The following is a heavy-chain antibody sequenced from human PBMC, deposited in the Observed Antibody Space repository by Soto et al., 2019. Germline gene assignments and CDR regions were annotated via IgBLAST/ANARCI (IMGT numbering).Heavy chain of an antibody. Sequence: GASVKVSCKASGYTFSGYYIHWLLQAPGQGRERRGWINPNSGGTNYAQKFQGRVTVTRDTPTSTAYMELSRLTSDDTAVYYCARSLTEGYCTITGCYTRPLYGMDVWGQGTTVTVSS. V-gene: IGHV1-2*02. CDR1: GYTFSGYY. CDR2: INPNSGGT. J-gene: IGHJ6*02. CDR3: ARSLTEGYCTITGCYTRPLYGMDV. D-gene: IGHD2-2*02.